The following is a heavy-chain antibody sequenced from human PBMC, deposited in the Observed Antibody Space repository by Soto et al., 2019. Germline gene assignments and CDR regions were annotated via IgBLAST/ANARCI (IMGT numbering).Heavy chain of an antibody. CDR3: ARRTSVLVRGVTREHYGLDV. D-gene: IGHD3-10*01. V-gene: IGHV5-51*01. Sequence: EVQLVQSGAEMKKPGESLKISCKGSGYSFSTYWIGWVRQMPGKGLEWMGGIYPGDSDTRYIPSFQGQVTISADKSISTAYLQWSRLKASDTARYYCARRTSVLVRGVTREHYGLDVWGQGTTVTVSS. CDR1: GYSFSTYW. CDR2: IYPGDSDT. J-gene: IGHJ6*02.